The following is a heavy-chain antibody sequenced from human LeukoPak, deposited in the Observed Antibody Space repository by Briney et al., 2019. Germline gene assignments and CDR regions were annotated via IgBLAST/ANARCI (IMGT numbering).Heavy chain of an antibody. J-gene: IGHJ2*01. D-gene: IGHD1-26*01. V-gene: IGHV3-48*03. CDR3: ASGTTKWELGHWYFDL. CDR2: ISSSGSTI. CDR1: GLTFSSYE. Sequence: PGGSLRLSCAASGLTFSSYEMNWVRQAPGKGLEWVSYISSSGSTIYYADSVKGRFTISRDNAKNSLYLQMNSLRAEDTAVYYCASGTTKWELGHWYFDLWGRGTLVTVSS.